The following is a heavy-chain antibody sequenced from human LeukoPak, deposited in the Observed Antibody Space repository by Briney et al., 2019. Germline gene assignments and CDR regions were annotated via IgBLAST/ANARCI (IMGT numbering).Heavy chain of an antibody. V-gene: IGHV4-39*07. J-gene: IGHJ4*02. Sequence: ASETLSLTCTVSGGSISSYYWGWIRLPPGKGLEWIGSIYYSGSTYYNPSLKSRVTISVDTSKNQFSLKLSSVTAADTAVYYCARGGIAVAGNPRFGSRPSFDYWGQGTLVTVSS. CDR1: GGSISSYY. D-gene: IGHD6-19*01. CDR3: ARGGIAVAGNPRFGSRPSFDY. CDR2: IYYSGST.